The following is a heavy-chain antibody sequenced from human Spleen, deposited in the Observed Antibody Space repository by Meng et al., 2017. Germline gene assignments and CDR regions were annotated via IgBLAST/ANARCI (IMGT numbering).Heavy chain of an antibody. V-gene: IGHV1-8*03. CDR3: ARAPAVGATTGFDY. D-gene: IGHD1-26*01. CDR2: MNPNSGNT. J-gene: IGHJ4*02. CDR1: GYTFTSYD. Sequence: ASVKVSCKASGYTFTSYDINWVRQATGQGLEWMGWMNPNSGNTGYAQKFQGRVTITRNTSISTAYMELSSLRSEDTAVYYCARAPAVGATTGFDYWGQGTLVTVSS.